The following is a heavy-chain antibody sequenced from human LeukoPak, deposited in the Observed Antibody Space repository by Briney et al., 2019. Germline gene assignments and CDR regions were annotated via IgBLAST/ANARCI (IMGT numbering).Heavy chain of an antibody. Sequence: SSVKVSCKASGGTFSSYAISWVRQAPGQGLEWMGRIIPILGIANYAQKFQGRVTITADKSTSTAYMELSSLRTEDTDVYYCARLGTEMATIIDYYYYYGMDVWDQGTTVTVSS. CDR2: IIPILGIA. V-gene: IGHV1-69*04. D-gene: IGHD5-24*01. CDR1: GGTFSSYA. CDR3: ARLGTEMATIIDYYYYYGMDV. J-gene: IGHJ6*02.